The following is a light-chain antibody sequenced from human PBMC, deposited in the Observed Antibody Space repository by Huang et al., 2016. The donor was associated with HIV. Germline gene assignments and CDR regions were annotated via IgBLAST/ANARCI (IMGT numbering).Light chain of an antibody. V-gene: IGKV1-39*01. CDR2: GVS. J-gene: IGKJ1*01. CDR3: QQSHTFPLT. CDR1: QTVTTY. Sequence: DIQMTQSPSSLSASVGDRVTITCRASQTVTTYLNWYQQKSGHAPKLLIYGVSTLQSEVPSRFSGGKSGTDFILTIDSLQPEDFATYYCQQSHTFPLTFGQGTTVAVK.